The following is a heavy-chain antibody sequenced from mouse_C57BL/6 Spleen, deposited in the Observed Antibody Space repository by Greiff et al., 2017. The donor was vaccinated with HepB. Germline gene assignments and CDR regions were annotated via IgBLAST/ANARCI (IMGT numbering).Heavy chain of an antibody. J-gene: IGHJ1*03. Sequence: EVKLMESEGGLVQPGSSMKLSCTASGFTFSDYYMAWVRQVPEKGLEWVANINYDGSSTYYLDSLKSRFIISRDNAKNILYLQMSSLKSEDTATYYCARDLVYDGGYFDVWGTGTTVTVSS. CDR1: GFTFSDYY. D-gene: IGHD2-3*01. CDR3: ARDLVYDGGYFDV. CDR2: INYDGSST. V-gene: IGHV5-16*01.